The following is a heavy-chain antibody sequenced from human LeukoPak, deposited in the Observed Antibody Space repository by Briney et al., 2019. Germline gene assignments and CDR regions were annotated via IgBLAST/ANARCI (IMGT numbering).Heavy chain of an antibody. CDR3: TRDASGETASGPRMDV. J-gene: IGHJ6*02. V-gene: IGHV3-21*04. D-gene: IGHD1-26*01. CDR1: GFTFNSYS. CDR2: ISSTSTYI. Sequence: GGPLRLSCAASGFTFNSYSMNWVRQAPGKGLEWVPSISSTSTYIYYADSVKGLFTISRDNAKNSLYLQMTSLRAEDTAVYYCTRDASGETASGPRMDVWGQGTTVAVSS.